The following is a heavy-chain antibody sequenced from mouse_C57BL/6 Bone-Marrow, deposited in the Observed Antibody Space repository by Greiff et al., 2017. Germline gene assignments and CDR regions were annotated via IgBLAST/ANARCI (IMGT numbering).Heavy chain of an antibody. CDR2: IHPNSGST. CDR3: ARWIDYDYDGLAY. V-gene: IGHV1-64*01. D-gene: IGHD2-4*01. Sequence: QVQLQQPGAELVKPGASVKLSCKASGYTFTSYWMHWVKQRPGQGLEWIGMIHPNSGSTNYNEKFKSKATLPVDKSSSTAYMQLSSLTSEDSAVYYCARWIDYDYDGLAYWGQGTLVTVSA. J-gene: IGHJ3*01. CDR1: GYTFTSYW.